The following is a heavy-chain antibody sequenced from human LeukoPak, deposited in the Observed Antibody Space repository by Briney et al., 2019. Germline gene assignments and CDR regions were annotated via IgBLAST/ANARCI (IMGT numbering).Heavy chain of an antibody. V-gene: IGHV3-30*03. CDR1: GLTFSNYD. CDR3: KEIDQ. J-gene: IGHJ4*02. CDR2: ISFDGSNK. Sequence: GGSLRLSCAASGLTFSNYDMHWVRQAPGKGLEWLAGISFDGSNKYYADSVKGRFTISRDNSKNTLYLQINSLRAEDTAVYYCKEIDQWGQGTLVTVSS.